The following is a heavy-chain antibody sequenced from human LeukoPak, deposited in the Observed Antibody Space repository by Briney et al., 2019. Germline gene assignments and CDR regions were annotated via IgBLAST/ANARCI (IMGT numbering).Heavy chain of an antibody. D-gene: IGHD5-24*01. CDR2: MFFSGTT. CDR3: ALQYRGHDSMGFFDH. Sequence: MSSETLSLTCTVSGDSLRSHFCSWVRQSPGQGLERIANMFFSGTTNSNPALKRRVTMSVDTSTSQFSLKLTSATAADTAVYYCALQYRGHDSMGFFDHWGRGMLVTVSS. V-gene: IGHV4-59*11. J-gene: IGHJ4*01. CDR1: GDSLRSHF.